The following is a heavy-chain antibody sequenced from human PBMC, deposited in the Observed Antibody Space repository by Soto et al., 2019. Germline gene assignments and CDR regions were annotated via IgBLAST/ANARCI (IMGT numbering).Heavy chain of an antibody. CDR3: THVFSVAHPYSNS. CDR1: GLTFVYAW. J-gene: IGHJ4*02. D-gene: IGHD3-9*01. CDR2: IKSRSSGGTI. V-gene: IGHV3-15*07. Sequence: EVQLVESGGDLVKPGGSLRLSCAVSGLTFVYAWVDWVRQAPGKRLEWVGRIKSRSSGGTIDYAAPVQGRFTISRDDSRNMVYLQMDNLKTEGTGVYYCTHVFSVAHPYSNSWGQGTLVTVSS.